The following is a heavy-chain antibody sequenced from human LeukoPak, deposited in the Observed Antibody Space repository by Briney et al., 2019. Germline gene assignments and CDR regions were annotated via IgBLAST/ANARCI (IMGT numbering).Heavy chain of an antibody. CDR2: ISHSGST. CDR1: GGSFSGYY. V-gene: IGHV4-34*01. J-gene: IGHJ4*02. Sequence: PSETLSLTCAVYGGSFSGYYLSWIRQPPGKGLEWIGEISHSGSTNYNPSLKSRVTISVDTSKNQFSLKLSSVTAADTAVYYCARGHRGVGATIDYWGQGTLVTVSS. CDR3: ARGHRGVGATIDY. D-gene: IGHD1-26*01.